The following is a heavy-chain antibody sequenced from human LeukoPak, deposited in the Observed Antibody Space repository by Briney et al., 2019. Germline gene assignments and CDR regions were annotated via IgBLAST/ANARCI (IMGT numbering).Heavy chain of an antibody. CDR1: GGTFSSYA. V-gene: IGHV1-69*06. J-gene: IGHJ4*02. CDR3: ATAVPGEMATIGIFDY. D-gene: IGHD5-24*01. Sequence: SVKVSCKASGGTFSSYAISWVRQAPGQGLEWMGRIIPIFGTAIYAQKFQGRVTMTEDTSTDTAYMELSSLRSEDTAVYYCATAVPGEMATIGIFDYWGQGTLVTVSS. CDR2: IIPIFGTA.